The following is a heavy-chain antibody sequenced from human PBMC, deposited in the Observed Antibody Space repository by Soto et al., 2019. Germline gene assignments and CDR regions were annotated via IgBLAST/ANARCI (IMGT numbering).Heavy chain of an antibody. Sequence: DVQLLESGGGLVQWGGSLRLSCVTSGFTFSTYGMTWVRQAPGKGLEWVSYGGSGGSRYYAESVKGRFTISRDNSKNTLSLEMNSLRAEDTATYYCVKFSGRAYRYYYMDVWGKGTTVTVSS. V-gene: IGHV3-23*01. J-gene: IGHJ6*03. CDR3: VKFSGRAYRYYYMDV. CDR1: GFTFSTYG. CDR2: YGGSGGSR. D-gene: IGHD6-25*01.